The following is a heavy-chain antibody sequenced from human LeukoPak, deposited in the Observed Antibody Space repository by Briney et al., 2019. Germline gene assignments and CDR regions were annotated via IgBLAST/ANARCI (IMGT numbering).Heavy chain of an antibody. CDR2: FDPEDGET. CDR3: AKALGYYDSSGTDAFDI. CDR1: GYTLTELS. D-gene: IGHD3-22*01. Sequence: ASVKVSCKVSGYTLTELSMHWVRQAPGKGLEWMGGFDPEDGETIYAQKFQGRVTMTEDTSTDTAYMELSSLRSEDTAVYYCAKALGYYDSSGTDAFDIWGQGTMVTVSS. V-gene: IGHV1-24*01. J-gene: IGHJ3*02.